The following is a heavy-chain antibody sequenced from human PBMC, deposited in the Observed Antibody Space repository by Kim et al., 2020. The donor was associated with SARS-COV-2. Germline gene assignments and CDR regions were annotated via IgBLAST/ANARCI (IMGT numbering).Heavy chain of an antibody. CDR3: AKHFDY. Sequence: GRGGSTYTADAVQGRLTNSRDNSKSTLYLQMNSLRAEDTAVYYCAKHFDYWGQGTLVTVSS. V-gene: IGHV3-23*01. J-gene: IGHJ4*02. CDR2: GRGGST.